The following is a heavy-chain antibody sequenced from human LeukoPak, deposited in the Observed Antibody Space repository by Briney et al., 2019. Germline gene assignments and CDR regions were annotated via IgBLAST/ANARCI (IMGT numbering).Heavy chain of an antibody. CDR1: GGSISGYY. V-gene: IGHV4-4*07. J-gene: IGHJ4*02. CDR3: ARERDTVTTELVC. CDR2: VFTSGST. Sequence: SETLSLTCTVSGGSISGYYWSWIRQPAGKGLEWIGRVFTSGSTNYKPSVKSRVTISIDKSKTEFYLNLKSVTATDTALYYCARERDTVTTELVCWGQGILVTVSS. D-gene: IGHD4-17*01.